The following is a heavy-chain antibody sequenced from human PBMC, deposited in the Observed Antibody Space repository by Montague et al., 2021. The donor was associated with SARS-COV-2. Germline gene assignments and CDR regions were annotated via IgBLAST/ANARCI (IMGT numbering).Heavy chain of an antibody. J-gene: IGHJ4*02. V-gene: IGHV3-30*04. CDR3: ATQEDPSGWIPGPFDF. CDR1: GFTFSSYA. CDR2: ISYDGSSK. Sequence: SLRLSCAASGFTFSSYAMHWVRQAPGKGLEWVAVISYDGSSKYYADSVKGRFTISRDNSKNTLYLQMNSLRAEDTAVYYCATQEDPSGWIPGPFDFWGQGTLLTVSS. D-gene: IGHD6-19*01.